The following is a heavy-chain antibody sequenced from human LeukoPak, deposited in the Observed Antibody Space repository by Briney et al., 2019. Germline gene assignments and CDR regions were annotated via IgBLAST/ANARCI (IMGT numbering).Heavy chain of an antibody. J-gene: IGHJ4*02. D-gene: IGHD1-26*01. CDR1: GGSISSYY. CDR2: IYTSGST. CDR3: ARLGAGLFFDY. Sequence: SETLSLTCTVSGGSISSYYWSWIRQPPGKGLEWIGHIYTSGSTNYNPSLKSRVTMSLDTSKYQFSLNLTSVTAADTAVYYCARLGAGLFFDYWGQGTLVTVSS. V-gene: IGHV4-4*07.